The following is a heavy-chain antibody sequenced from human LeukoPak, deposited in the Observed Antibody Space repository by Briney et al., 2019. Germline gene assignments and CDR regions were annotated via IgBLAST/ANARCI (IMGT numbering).Heavy chain of an antibody. Sequence: GGSLRLSCAASGFTFSNAWMSWVRQAPGKGLEWVGRIKSKTDGGTTDYAAPVKGRFTISRDDSKNTLYLQMNSLKTEDTAVYYCTTLSYYYYYYMDVRGKGTTVTVSS. CDR3: TTLSYYYYYYMDV. J-gene: IGHJ6*03. CDR1: GFTFSNAW. CDR2: IKSKTDGGTT. V-gene: IGHV3-15*01.